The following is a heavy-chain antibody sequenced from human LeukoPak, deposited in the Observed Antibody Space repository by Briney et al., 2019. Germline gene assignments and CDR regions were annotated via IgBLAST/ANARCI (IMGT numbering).Heavy chain of an antibody. V-gene: IGHV4-4*07. Sequence: PSETLSLTCTVSGGSISSYYWSWIRQPAGKGLEWIGRIYPSGSTNYNPSLKSRVTMSVDTSKNQFSLKLSSVTAADTAVYYCARDYYGSGSFNTYYYYYYMDVWGKGTTVTISS. J-gene: IGHJ6*03. CDR1: GGSISSYY. D-gene: IGHD3-10*01. CDR2: IYPSGST. CDR3: ARDYYGSGSFNTYYYYYYMDV.